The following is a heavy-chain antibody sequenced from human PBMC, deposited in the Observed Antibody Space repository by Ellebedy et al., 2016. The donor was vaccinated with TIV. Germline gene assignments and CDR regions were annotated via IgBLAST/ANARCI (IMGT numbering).Heavy chain of an antibody. D-gene: IGHD3-16*01. J-gene: IGHJ4*02. CDR3: ARVGDQGGLFDY. CDR1: GGSISSYY. V-gene: IGHV4-59*01. Sequence: SETLSLTCTVSGGSISSYYWSWIRQPPGKGLEWIGYIYYSGSTNYNPSLKSRVTISVDTSKNQFSLKLSSVTAADTAVYYCARVGDQGGLFDYWGQGTLVTVSS. CDR2: IYYSGST.